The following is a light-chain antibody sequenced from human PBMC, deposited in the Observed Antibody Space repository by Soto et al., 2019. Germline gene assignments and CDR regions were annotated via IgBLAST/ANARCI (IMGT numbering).Light chain of an antibody. Sequence: ILMTQSPATLSVSPGGRATLSCRASQSVGNNLAWHQQKPGQAPRVLIYGASRRATGIPDRFSGSGSGTDFTLTISSLQPDDFATYYCQQYSSYPLTFGGGTKVDIK. CDR2: GAS. CDR1: QSVGNN. V-gene: IGKV3D-15*01. CDR3: QQYSSYPLT. J-gene: IGKJ4*01.